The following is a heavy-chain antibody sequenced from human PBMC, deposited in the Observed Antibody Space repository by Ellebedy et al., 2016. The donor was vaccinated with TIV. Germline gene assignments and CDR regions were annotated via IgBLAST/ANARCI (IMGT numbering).Heavy chain of an antibody. V-gene: IGHV4-59*08. CDR2: IYYSGST. Sequence: MPGGSLRLSCTVSGGSISSYYWSWIRPPPGKGLEWIGYIYYSGSTNYNPSLKSRVTISVDMSKNQFSLRLSSVTAADTAVYYCAGDYGAYFDYWGQGTLVTVSS. J-gene: IGHJ4*02. CDR3: AGDYGAYFDY. D-gene: IGHD4-17*01. CDR1: GGSISSYY.